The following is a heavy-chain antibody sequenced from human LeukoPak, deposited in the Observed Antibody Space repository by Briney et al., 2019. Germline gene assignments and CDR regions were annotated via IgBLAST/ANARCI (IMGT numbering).Heavy chain of an antibody. J-gene: IGHJ6*03. Sequence: SETLSLTCTVSGGSISSSSYYWGWIRQPPGKGLEWIGGIYYSGSTYYNPSLKSRVTISVDTSKNQFSLKLSSVTAADTAVYYCARETVDSSGWYFGYYYYMDVWGKGTTVTVSS. CDR1: GGSISSSSYY. V-gene: IGHV4-39*07. CDR3: ARETVDSSGWYFGYYYYMDV. D-gene: IGHD6-19*01. CDR2: IYYSGST.